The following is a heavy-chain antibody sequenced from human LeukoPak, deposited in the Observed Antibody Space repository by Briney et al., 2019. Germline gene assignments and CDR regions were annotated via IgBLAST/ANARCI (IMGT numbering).Heavy chain of an antibody. V-gene: IGHV4-30-2*01. CDR2: IYHSGST. J-gene: IGHJ1*01. CDR1: GGSISSGGYS. Sequence: SQTLSLTCAVSGGSISSGGYSWSWIRQPPGKGLEWIGYIYHSGSTYYNPSLKSRVTISVDRSKNQFSLKLSSVTAADTAVYYCARDGYDSSGYYYFQHWGQGTLVTVSS. D-gene: IGHD3-22*01. CDR3: ARDGYDSSGYYYFQH.